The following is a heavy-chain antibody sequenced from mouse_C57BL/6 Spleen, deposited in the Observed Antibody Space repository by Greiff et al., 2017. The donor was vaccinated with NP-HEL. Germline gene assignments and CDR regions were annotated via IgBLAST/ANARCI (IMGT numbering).Heavy chain of an antibody. V-gene: IGHV2-5*01. Sequence: QVHVKQSGPGLVQPSQSLSITCTVSGFSLTSYGVHWVRQSPGKGLEWLGVIWRGGSTDYNAAFMSRLSITKDNSKSQVFFKMNSLQADDTAIYYCAKEGSSHYYAMDYWGQGTSVTVSS. CDR2: IWRGGST. CDR3: AKEGSSHYYAMDY. D-gene: IGHD1-1*01. J-gene: IGHJ4*01. CDR1: GFSLTSYG.